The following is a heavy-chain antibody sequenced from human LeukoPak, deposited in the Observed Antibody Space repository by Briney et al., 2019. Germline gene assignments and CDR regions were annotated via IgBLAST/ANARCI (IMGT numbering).Heavy chain of an antibody. J-gene: IGHJ5*02. CDR2: IKSKTDGGTT. Sequence: GGSLTLYXTASGFTFGAYAMSWLRQAPGKGLEWVSRIKSKTDGGTTDYAAPVKGRFTISRADSQNTLYLQMNSLKTEDTAVYYCTTDIADYYDFWSGYYMGRSNWFDPWGQGTLVTVSS. V-gene: IGHV3-15*01. D-gene: IGHD3-3*01. CDR3: TTDIADYYDFWSGYYMGRSNWFDP. CDR1: GFTFGAYA.